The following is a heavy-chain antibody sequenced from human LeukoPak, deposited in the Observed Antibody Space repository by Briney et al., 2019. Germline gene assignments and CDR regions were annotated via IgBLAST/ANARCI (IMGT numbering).Heavy chain of an antibody. CDR3: AKAMSYCSGGSCNDY. D-gene: IGHD2-15*01. Sequence: PGGSLRLSCAASGFTFSSYGMPWVRQAPGKGLEWVAAISYDGSNKYYADCVKGRFTISRDNSKNTLYVQMNSLRAEDTAVYECAKAMSYCSGGSCNDYWGQGTLVTVSS. CDR2: ISYDGSNK. CDR1: GFTFSSYG. J-gene: IGHJ4*01. V-gene: IGHV3-30*18.